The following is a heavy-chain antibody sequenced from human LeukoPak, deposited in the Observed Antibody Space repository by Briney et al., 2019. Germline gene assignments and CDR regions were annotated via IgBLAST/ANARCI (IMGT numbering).Heavy chain of an antibody. J-gene: IGHJ4*02. V-gene: IGHV1-2*06. D-gene: IGHD3-22*01. CDR2: INPNSGGT. CDR3: ARGEGYYYDSSGYYLFDY. CDR1: GYTFTGYY. Sequence: GASVKVSCXASGYTFTGYYMHWVRQAPGQGLEWMGRINPNSGGTNYAQKFQGRVTMTRDTSISTAYMELSRLRSDDTAVYYCARGEGYYYDSSGYYLFDYWGQGTLVTVSS.